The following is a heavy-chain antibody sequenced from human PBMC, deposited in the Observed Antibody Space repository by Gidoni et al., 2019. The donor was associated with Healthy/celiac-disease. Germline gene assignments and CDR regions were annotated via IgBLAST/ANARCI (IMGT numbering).Heavy chain of an antibody. CDR3: AKDIHDFWSGYSSPAAFDY. V-gene: IGHV3-9*01. Sequence: EVQLVESGGGLVQPGRSLRLSCAASGFTFDDYAMHWVRQAPGKGLEWVSGISWTSGSIGYADSVKGRFTISRDNAKNSLYLQMNSLRAEDTALYYCAKDIHDFWSGYSSPAAFDYWGQGTLVTVSS. J-gene: IGHJ4*02. CDR1: GFTFDDYA. D-gene: IGHD3-3*01. CDR2: ISWTSGSI.